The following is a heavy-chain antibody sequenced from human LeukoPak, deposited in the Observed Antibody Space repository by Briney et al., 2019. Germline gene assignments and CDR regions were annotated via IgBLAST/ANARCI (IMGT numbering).Heavy chain of an antibody. J-gene: IGHJ4*02. Sequence: GGSLRLSCAASGFTVSDNYMSWVRQAPGKGLEWVSVIYSGGSIYYTDSVKGRFTISRHNSKNTLYLQMNSLRTEDTAVYYCARDDRSRFGLFDYWGQGTLVTVSS. D-gene: IGHD3/OR15-3a*01. CDR1: GFTVSDNY. V-gene: IGHV3-53*04. CDR3: ARDDRSRFGLFDY. CDR2: IYSGGSI.